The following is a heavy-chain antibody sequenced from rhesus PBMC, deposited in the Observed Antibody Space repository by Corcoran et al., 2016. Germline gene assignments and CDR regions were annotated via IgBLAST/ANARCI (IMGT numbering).Heavy chain of an antibody. Sequence: QVQLQESGPGVVKPSETLSLTCAVSGGTISSGYYYWSWLRQPPGKVLEWIGGIYSNSESTNYNPSLKSRVTISKDTSKNQFSLKLSSVTATDTAVYYCARDLITRMIRSRFDVWGPGVLVTVSS. V-gene: IGHV4S12*01. J-gene: IGHJ5-1*01. D-gene: IGHD3-9*01. CDR1: GGTISSGYYY. CDR3: ARDLITRMIRSRFDV. CDR2: IYSNSEST.